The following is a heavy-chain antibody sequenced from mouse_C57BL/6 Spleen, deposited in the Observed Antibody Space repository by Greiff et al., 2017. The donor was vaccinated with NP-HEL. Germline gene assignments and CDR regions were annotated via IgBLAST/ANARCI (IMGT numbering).Heavy chain of an antibody. Sequence: VQLQQPGAELVKPGASVKMSCKASGYTFTSYWITWVKQRPGQGLEWIGDIYPGSGSTNYNEKFKSKATLTVDTSSSTAYMQLSSLTSEDSAVYYCARIPITTVVARGFFDYWGQGTTLTVSS. CDR3: ARIPITTVVARGFFDY. CDR2: IYPGSGST. D-gene: IGHD1-1*01. J-gene: IGHJ2*01. CDR1: GYTFTSYW. V-gene: IGHV1-55*01.